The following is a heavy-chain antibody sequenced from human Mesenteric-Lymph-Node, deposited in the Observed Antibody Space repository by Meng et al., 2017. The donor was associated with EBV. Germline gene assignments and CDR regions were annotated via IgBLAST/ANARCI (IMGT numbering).Heavy chain of an antibody. D-gene: IGHD4-17*01. CDR1: GFTFSNYG. CDR3: AKIKTDYGDFTFDY. CDR2: ILGSGGST. Sequence: VQLVESGGGLVHPGGSLRLSCAASGFTFSNYGMSWVRQAPGKGLEWVSAILGSGGSTNYADSVKGRFTISRDNSKNTLYLQMNSLRAEDTAVYYCAKIKTDYGDFTFDYWGQGTLVTVSS. V-gene: IGHV3-23*04. J-gene: IGHJ4*02.